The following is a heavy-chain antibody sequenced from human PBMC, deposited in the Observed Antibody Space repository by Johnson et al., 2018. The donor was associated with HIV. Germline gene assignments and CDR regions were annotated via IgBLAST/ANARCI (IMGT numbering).Heavy chain of an antibody. CDR2: INWNGGRS. CDR3: AKESDMYYYGSGDALDI. D-gene: IGHD3-10*01. J-gene: IGHJ3*02. Sequence: VQLVESGGGVVRPGGSLRLSCAASGFTFDDYGMSWVRQAPGKGLEWVSGINWNGGRSGYEDSVKGRFTISRDNAKNALYMKMNVLRAEDTALYFCAKESDMYYYGSGDALDIWSQGTMVTVYS. CDR1: GFTFDDYG. V-gene: IGHV3-20*04.